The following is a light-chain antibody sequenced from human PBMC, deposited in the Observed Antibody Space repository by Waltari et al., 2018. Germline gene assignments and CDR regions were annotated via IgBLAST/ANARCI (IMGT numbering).Light chain of an antibody. V-gene: IGLV2-14*03. J-gene: IGLJ2*01. CDR1: SSDIGGYDT. Sequence: QSALTQPASVSGSPGQSITISCPGSSSDIGGYDTVSWYQQHPGKAPKPIIHDVNGRPSGVSNRFSGFKSGNTASLTISGLQTEDEAEYYCSSYTSGGTLGVVFGGGTRLTVL. CDR2: DVN. CDR3: SSYTSGGTLGVV.